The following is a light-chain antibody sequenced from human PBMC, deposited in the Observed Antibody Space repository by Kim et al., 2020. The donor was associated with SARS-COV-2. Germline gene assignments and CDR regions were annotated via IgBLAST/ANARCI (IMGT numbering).Light chain of an antibody. V-gene: IGLV3-19*01. CDR1: SLRNYY. CDR3: NSRDSSGNHLV. CDR2: GRN. Sequence: SSELTQDPAVSVALGQTVRITCQGDSLRNYYASWYQQKPRQAPVVVIYGRNDRPSGIPDRFSGPNSGNTASFTITGAQAEDEANYYCNSRDSSGNHLVFC. J-gene: IGLJ3*02.